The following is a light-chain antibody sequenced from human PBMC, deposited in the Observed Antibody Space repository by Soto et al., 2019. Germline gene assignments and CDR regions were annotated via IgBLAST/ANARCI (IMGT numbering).Light chain of an antibody. J-gene: IGKJ2*01. Sequence: DIQMTQTPSSLSASVGDRVTITCRASQGINNYLVWYQQKPGKAPELLIYDAFTLQTGVPSRFSGGGSGTEFTLTISSLQPEDVARYYCQQYGILPPTLGQGTRLQI. CDR3: QQYGILPPT. CDR1: QGINNY. V-gene: IGKV1-33*01. CDR2: DAF.